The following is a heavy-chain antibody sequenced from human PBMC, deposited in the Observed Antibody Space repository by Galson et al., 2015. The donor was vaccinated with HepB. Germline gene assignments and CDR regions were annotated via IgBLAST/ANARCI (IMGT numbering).Heavy chain of an antibody. J-gene: IGHJ4*02. Sequence: SCKASGYTFTSYAMHWVRQAPGQRLEWMGWINAGNGNTKYSQKFQGRVTITRDTSASTAYMELSSLRSEDTAVYYCAADSGSYYSDYWGQGTLVTVSS. D-gene: IGHD1-26*01. CDR1: GYTFTSYA. CDR3: AADSGSYYSDY. V-gene: IGHV1-3*01. CDR2: INAGNGNT.